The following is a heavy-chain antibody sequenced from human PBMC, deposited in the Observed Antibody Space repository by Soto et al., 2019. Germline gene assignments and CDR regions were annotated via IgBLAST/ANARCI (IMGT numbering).Heavy chain of an antibody. CDR1: GFTFRSYA. CDR2: IGVGGGDR. V-gene: IGHV3-23*01. Sequence: EVQLLESGGGLVQPGGYLRLSCAASGFTFRSYAMSWVRQAPGKGLEWISIIGVGGGDRYYPESVKGRFTISRDNSRDTLYLEMNRLRDEDTAVYYCARVLFGELVWGQGTLVTVSS. D-gene: IGHD3-10*02. J-gene: IGHJ4*02. CDR3: ARVLFGELV.